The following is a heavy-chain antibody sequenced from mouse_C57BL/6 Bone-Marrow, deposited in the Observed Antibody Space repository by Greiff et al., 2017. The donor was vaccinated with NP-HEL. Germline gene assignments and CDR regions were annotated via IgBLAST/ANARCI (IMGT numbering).Heavy chain of an antibody. CDR3: ARHGGGVTADYYAMDY. J-gene: IGHJ4*01. V-gene: IGHV5-15*01. D-gene: IGHD2-2*01. CDR1: GFTFSDYG. CDR2: ISNLAYSI. Sequence: DVQLVESGGGLVQPGGSLKLSCAASGFTFSDYGMAWVRQAPRKGPEWVAFISNLAYSIYYADTVTGRFTISRENAKNTLYLEMSSLRSEDTAMYYCARHGGGVTADYYAMDYWGQGTSVTVSS.